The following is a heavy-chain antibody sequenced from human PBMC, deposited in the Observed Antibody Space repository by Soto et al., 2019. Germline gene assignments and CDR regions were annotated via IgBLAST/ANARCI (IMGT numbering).Heavy chain of an antibody. V-gene: IGHV5-51*01. CDR1: GYSFTSYW. CDR3: ARALYSGSYNVNYYYYGMDV. D-gene: IGHD1-26*01. CDR2: IYPGDSDT. Sequence: GESLKISCKGSGYSFTSYWIGWVRQMPGKGLEWMGIIYPGDSDTRYSPSFQGQVTISADKSISTAYLQWSSLKASDTAMYYCARALYSGSYNVNYYYYGMDVWGQGTTVTVSS. J-gene: IGHJ6*02.